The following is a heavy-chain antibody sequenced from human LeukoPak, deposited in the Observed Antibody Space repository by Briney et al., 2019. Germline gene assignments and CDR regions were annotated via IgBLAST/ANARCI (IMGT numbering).Heavy chain of an antibody. D-gene: IGHD2-8*02. CDR3: AKDVVVVYADSFDY. CDR2: ISGSGGST. CDR1: GFTLSSYA. Sequence: GGSLRLSCAASGFTLSSYAMSWVRQAPGKGLEWVSAISGSGGSTYYVDSVKGRFTISRDNSKNTLYLQMNSLRAEDTAVYYCAKDVVVVYADSFDYWGQGTLVTVSS. V-gene: IGHV3-23*01. J-gene: IGHJ4*02.